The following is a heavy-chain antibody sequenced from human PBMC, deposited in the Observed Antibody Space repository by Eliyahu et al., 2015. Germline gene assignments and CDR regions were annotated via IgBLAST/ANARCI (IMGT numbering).Heavy chain of an antibody. CDR3: ALDTDF. J-gene: IGHJ4*02. Sequence: QVQLQESGPGLVRPSQTLSLTCPVSGGSMNKIDYYWTWIRQHPGKGLEWIGYLSYTGSSFYNPSLKSRVFISADTSKNQFSLRLTSVTAADTAVYYCALDTDFWGRGTLVTVSS. V-gene: IGHV4-31*03. CDR2: LSYTGSS. CDR1: GGSMNKIDYY.